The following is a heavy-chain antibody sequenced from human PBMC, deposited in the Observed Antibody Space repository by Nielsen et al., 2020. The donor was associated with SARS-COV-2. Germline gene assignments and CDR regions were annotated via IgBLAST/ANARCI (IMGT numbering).Heavy chain of an antibody. CDR1: GFTFSSYS. CDR2: ISSSSSYI. Sequence: GGSLRLSCAASGFTFSSYSMNWVCQAPGKGLEWVSSISSSSSYIYYADSVKGRFTISRDNAKNSLYLQMNSLRAEDTAVYYCAIIWSGYTDAFDIWGQGTMVTVSS. J-gene: IGHJ3*02. D-gene: IGHD3-3*01. CDR3: AIIWSGYTDAFDI. V-gene: IGHV3-21*01.